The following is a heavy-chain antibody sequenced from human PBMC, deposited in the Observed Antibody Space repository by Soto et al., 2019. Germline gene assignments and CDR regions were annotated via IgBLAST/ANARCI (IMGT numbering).Heavy chain of an antibody. Sequence: VASVKVSCKASGYTFTGYYMHCVRQAPGQGLEWMGWINPNSGGTNYAQKFQGRVTMTRDTSISTAYMELSRLRSDDTAVYSCAREPLFGVVIMDYYYGMDVWGQGTTVTVSS. V-gene: IGHV1-2*02. J-gene: IGHJ6*02. CDR2: INPNSGGT. CDR1: GYTFTGYY. D-gene: IGHD3-3*01. CDR3: AREPLFGVVIMDYYYGMDV.